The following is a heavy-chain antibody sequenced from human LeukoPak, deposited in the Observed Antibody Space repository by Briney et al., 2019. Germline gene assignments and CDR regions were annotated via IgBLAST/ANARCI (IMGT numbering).Heavy chain of an antibody. CDR3: ATSQIRLGFFDN. CDR2: IDRNSGDT. J-gene: IGHJ4*02. D-gene: IGHD5-12*01. CDR1: FSGNY. Sequence: ASVKVSHKASFSGNYFQWVRQAPGQGFEWIGCIDRNSGDTDYAQKFQGRVTMTRDTSSTTGYMELYGLRPDDTAIYHCATSQIRLGFFDNWGQGTLVFVSP. V-gene: IGHV1-2*02.